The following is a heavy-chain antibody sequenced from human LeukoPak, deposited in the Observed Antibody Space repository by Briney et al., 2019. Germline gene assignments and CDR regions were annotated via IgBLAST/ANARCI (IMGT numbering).Heavy chain of an antibody. J-gene: IGHJ6*02. Sequence: GGSLRLSCAASGFTFSSYAMSWVRQAPGKGLEWVSAISGSGSSTYYADSVKGRFTVSRDNSKNTLYLQMNSLRAEDTAVYYCAKDKGWGYSAYDCYGMDVWGQGTTVTVSS. V-gene: IGHV3-23*01. CDR2: ISGSGSST. CDR3: AKDKGWGYSAYDCYGMDV. CDR1: GFTFSSYA. D-gene: IGHD1-26*01.